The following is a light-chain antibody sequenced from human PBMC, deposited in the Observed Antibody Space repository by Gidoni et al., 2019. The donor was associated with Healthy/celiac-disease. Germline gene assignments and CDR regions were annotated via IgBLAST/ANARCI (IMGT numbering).Light chain of an antibody. CDR1: QSVSSY. Sequence: EIVLTQSPATLSLSPGERATLSCSASQSVSSYLAWYQQKPGQAPRLLIYDASTRATGIPARFSGSGSGTDFTLTISSLEPEDFAVYYCQQRSNWPPKYTFGQGTKLEIK. CDR3: QQRSNWPPKYT. CDR2: DAS. J-gene: IGKJ2*01. V-gene: IGKV3-11*01.